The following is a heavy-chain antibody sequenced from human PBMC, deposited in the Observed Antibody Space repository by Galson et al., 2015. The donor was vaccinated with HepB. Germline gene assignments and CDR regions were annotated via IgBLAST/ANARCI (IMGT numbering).Heavy chain of an antibody. J-gene: IGHJ4*02. CDR1: GFTFSSYA. V-gene: IGHV3-30-3*01. D-gene: IGHD6-13*01. Sequence: SLRLSCAASGFTFSSYAMHWVRQAPGKGLEWVAVISYDGSNKYYADSVKGRFTISRDNSKNTLYLQMNSLRAEDTAVYYCARDIGVAAAGASYLFDYWGQGTLVTVSS. CDR2: ISYDGSNK. CDR3: ARDIGVAAAGASYLFDY.